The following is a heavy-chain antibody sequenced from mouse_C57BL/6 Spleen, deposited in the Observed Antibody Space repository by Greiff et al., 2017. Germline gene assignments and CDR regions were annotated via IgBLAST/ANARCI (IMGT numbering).Heavy chain of an antibody. CDR3: ARMITTYFDV. Sequence: LQLQQPGAELVKPGASVKLSCKASGYTFTSYWMQWVKQRPGQGLEWIGEIDPSDSYTNFNQKFKGKATLTVDTSSSTAYMQLSSLTCEGSAVYYCARMITTYFDVWGTGTPITVTS. V-gene: IGHV1-50*01. J-gene: IGHJ1*03. CDR2: IDPSDSYT. D-gene: IGHD2-4*01. CDR1: GYTFTSYW.